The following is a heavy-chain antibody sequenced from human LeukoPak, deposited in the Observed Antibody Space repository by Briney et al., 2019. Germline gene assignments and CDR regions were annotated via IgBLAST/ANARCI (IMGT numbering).Heavy chain of an antibody. Sequence: ASVKVSCKASGYTFTGYYIHWVRQAPGQGLEWMGWINPHSGGTNYAQKFQGGVTMTRDTSITTAYMELSSLRSDDTAVYYCARDVGGYCSSTNCYASHYWGQGTLVTASS. V-gene: IGHV1-2*02. J-gene: IGHJ4*02. CDR1: GYTFTGYY. CDR3: ARDVGGYCSSTNCYASHY. D-gene: IGHD2-2*01. CDR2: INPHSGGT.